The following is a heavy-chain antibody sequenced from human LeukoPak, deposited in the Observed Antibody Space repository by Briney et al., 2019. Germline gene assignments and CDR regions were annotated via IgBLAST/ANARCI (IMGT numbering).Heavy chain of an antibody. J-gene: IGHJ4*02. CDR1: GFTFDDYA. Sequence: GGSLRLSCAASGFTFDDYAMHWVRQASGKGLEWVSHITWDGGSTHYADSVEGRFTISRDNRENSLYLQMNSLRAEDTAVYYCASEGRGIVVVPAATREPQDYWGQGTLVTVSS. CDR2: ITWDGGST. D-gene: IGHD2-2*01. CDR3: ASEGRGIVVVPAATREPQDY. V-gene: IGHV3-43D*03.